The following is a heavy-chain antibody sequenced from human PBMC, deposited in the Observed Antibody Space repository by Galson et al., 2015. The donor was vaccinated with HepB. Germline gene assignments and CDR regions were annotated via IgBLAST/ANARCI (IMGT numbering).Heavy chain of an antibody. V-gene: IGHV3-72*01. CDR1: GFTFSDHY. CDR3: ARSEVTTVVTDFDS. J-gene: IGHJ4*02. Sequence: SLRLSCAVSGFTFSDHYVDWVRQAPGKGLEWVGRSRNKAKGYSTAYAASVKGRFTVSRDGSKSSVFLQMNSLRSEDTAVYYCARSEVTTVVTDFDSWGQGTLVTVSS. D-gene: IGHD4-23*01. CDR2: SRNKAKGYST.